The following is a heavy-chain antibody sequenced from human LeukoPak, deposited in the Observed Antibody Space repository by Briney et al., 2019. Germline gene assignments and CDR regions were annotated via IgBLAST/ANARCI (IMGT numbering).Heavy chain of an antibody. Sequence: GGSLRLSCAASGINFRSSGMHWVRQAPGKGLEWVTFIQNDGSDKYYAASVKGRFTISRDNSKNTVYLHMASLRADDTALYYCAREVGRAVPGRFDQWGQGTVVTVSS. D-gene: IGHD6-19*01. CDR1: GINFRSSG. J-gene: IGHJ4*02. V-gene: IGHV3-30*02. CDR3: AREVGRAVPGRFDQ. CDR2: IQNDGSDK.